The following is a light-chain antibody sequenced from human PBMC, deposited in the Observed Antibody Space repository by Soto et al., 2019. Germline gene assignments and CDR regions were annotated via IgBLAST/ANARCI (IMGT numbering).Light chain of an antibody. CDR2: KTS. Sequence: DIQMTQTPSTLSASVGDRVTITCRASQSFGRWLAWYQQKPGKAPELLIYKTSTLERGVPSRFSRSGSGTEFTLTISSLQPDDFATYYCQEYKTGPGYNFGQGTRLEIK. CDR3: QEYKTGPGYN. J-gene: IGKJ2*01. V-gene: IGKV1-5*03. CDR1: QSFGRW.